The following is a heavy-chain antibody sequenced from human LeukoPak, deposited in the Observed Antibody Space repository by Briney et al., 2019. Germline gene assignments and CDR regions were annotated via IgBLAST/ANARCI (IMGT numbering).Heavy chain of an antibody. CDR1: GFTFSSYW. J-gene: IGHJ5*02. Sequence: GGSLRLSCAASGFTFSSYWMHWVRQAPGKGLVWVSRINSDGSSTSYADSVKGRLTISRDNAKNSLYLQMNSLRAEDTAVYYCARGNDYGDYDWFDPWGQGTLVTVSS. CDR2: INSDGSST. D-gene: IGHD4-17*01. CDR3: ARGNDYGDYDWFDP. V-gene: IGHV3-74*01.